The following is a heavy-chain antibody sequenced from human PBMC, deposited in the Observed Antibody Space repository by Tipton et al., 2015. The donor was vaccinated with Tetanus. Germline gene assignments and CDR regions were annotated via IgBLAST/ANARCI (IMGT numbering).Heavy chain of an antibody. J-gene: IGHJ4*02. CDR1: GFTFSSFG. D-gene: IGHD1-26*01. Sequence: SLRLSCAASGFTFSSFGMSWVRQAPGKGLEWVSTISVSGHSTYYADSVQGRFTISRDDSKNTLDLQMHSLRAEDTAVYYCAKDAYVGSSYPYYFDYWGQGTLVSVSS. CDR2: ISVSGHST. V-gene: IGHV3-23*01. CDR3: AKDAYVGSSYPYYFDY.